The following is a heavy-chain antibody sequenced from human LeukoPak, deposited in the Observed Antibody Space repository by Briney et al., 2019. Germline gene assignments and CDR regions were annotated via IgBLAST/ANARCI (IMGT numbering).Heavy chain of an antibody. V-gene: IGHV4-59*08. CDR1: GVSISSHY. CDR2: MSYTGST. Sequence: SETLSLTCTVSGVSISSHYWSWIRQPPGKGLEWIGHMSYTGSTKYNPSLMSRVSISLDTSKNQFSLRLTSVTAADTAVYYCARYDYGGYYYYGMDVWGQGTTVTVSS. J-gene: IGHJ6*02. CDR3: ARYDYGGYYYYGMDV. D-gene: IGHD4-23*01.